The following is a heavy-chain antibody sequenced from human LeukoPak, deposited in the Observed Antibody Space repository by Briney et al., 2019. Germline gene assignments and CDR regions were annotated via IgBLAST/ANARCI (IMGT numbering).Heavy chain of an antibody. Sequence: GASVKVSCKASGYTFTGYYMHWVRQAPGQVLEWMGWINPNSGGTNYAQKFQGRVTMTRNTSISTAYVELSSLRSEDTAVYYCARGLGGSAMVTYWFDPWGQGTLVTVSS. V-gene: IGHV1-2*02. D-gene: IGHD5-18*01. CDR2: INPNSGGT. CDR1: GYTFTGYY. J-gene: IGHJ5*02. CDR3: ARGLGGSAMVTYWFDP.